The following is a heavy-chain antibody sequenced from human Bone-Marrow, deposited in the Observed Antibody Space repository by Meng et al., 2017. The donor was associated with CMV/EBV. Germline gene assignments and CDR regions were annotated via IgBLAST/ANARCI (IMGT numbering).Heavy chain of an antibody. J-gene: IGHJ4*02. V-gene: IGHV4-34*01. CDR2: INHFGNT. Sequence: PPGRGLGWIGGINHFGNTNYNPTLKSRVTLSVDTSRNQFSLSLRSVTAADTAMYYCARESPPQGGSVWSWRVVPTPVPKKVSYYFDSWGPGNLVTVSS. D-gene: IGHD2-2*01. CDR3: ARESPPQGGSVWSWRVVPTPVPKKVSYYFDS.